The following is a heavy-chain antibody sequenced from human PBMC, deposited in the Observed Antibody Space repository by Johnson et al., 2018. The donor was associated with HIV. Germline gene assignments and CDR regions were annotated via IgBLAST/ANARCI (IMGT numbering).Heavy chain of an antibody. CDR3: ARGRLGDPFPGAFDI. CDR1: AFTFRSFG. Sequence: QMMLVESGGGVVQPGRSLRLSCAASAFTFRSFGMHWVRQAPGKGLQWVAVISYNGTHKYYADPVKGRFTISRDNSKNTLYLQMNSLSAEDTALYYCARGRLGDPFPGAFDIWGQGTMVTVSS. D-gene: IGHD3-16*01. CDR2: ISYNGTHK. V-gene: IGHV3-30*03. J-gene: IGHJ3*02.